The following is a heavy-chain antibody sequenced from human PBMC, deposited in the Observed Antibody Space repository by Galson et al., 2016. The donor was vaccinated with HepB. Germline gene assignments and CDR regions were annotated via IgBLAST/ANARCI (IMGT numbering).Heavy chain of an antibody. D-gene: IGHD6-19*01. V-gene: IGHV4-59*02. CDR1: GDSVSNYY. Sequence: LSLTCTVFGDSVSNYYWHWIRVPTGKGLEWIGYVHNSGYTTYNPSLRGRVTISMDTSKNQFSLKVSSVTAADTATYYCAREYSSYDYMGQGILVTVSS. J-gene: IGHJ4*02. CDR3: AREYSSYDY. CDR2: VHNSGYT.